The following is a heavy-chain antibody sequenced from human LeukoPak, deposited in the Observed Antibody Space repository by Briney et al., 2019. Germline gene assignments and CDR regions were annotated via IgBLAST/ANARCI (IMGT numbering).Heavy chain of an antibody. CDR2: MNPNSGNT. V-gene: IGHV1-8*01. Sequence: ASVKVSCKASGYTFTSYDINWVRQATGQGLEWMGWMNPNSGNTGYAQKFQGRVTMTEDTSTDTAYMELSSLRSDDTAVYYCARWEVGAQQLYGYWGQGTLVTVSS. CDR3: ARWEVGAQQLYGY. CDR1: GYTFTSYD. J-gene: IGHJ4*02. D-gene: IGHD1-26*01.